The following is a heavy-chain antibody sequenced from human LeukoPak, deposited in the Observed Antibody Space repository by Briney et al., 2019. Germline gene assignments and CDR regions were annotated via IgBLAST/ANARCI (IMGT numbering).Heavy chain of an antibody. CDR3: ARGGAFRDVVDDDFDF. V-gene: IGHV4-59*08. J-gene: IGHJ4*02. Sequence: PSETLSLTRTLSVVSISRYYWSWIRQSPGKGLEWIGYMYYSGSASYNPSLESRVTISVDTSKNHLSLRLTSVTAADTAVYYCARGGAFRDVVDDDFDFWGQGTLVTVSS. CDR1: VVSISRYY. CDR2: MYYSGSA. D-gene: IGHD3-3*02.